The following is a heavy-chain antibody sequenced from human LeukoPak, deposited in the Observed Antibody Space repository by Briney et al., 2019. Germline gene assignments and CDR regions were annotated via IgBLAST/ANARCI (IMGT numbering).Heavy chain of an antibody. CDR1: GGSISSSRYY. Sequence: SETLSLTCTVSGGSISSSRYYWGWIRQPPEKGLEWIGSIYYSGSTYYNPSLNTYYNPSLKSRVTFSVDTSKNQFSLQLSSVTAADTALYYCARGPWFDPWGQGTLVTVSS. CDR3: ARGPWFDP. J-gene: IGHJ5*02. V-gene: IGHV4-39*07. CDR2: IYYSGSTYYNPSLNT.